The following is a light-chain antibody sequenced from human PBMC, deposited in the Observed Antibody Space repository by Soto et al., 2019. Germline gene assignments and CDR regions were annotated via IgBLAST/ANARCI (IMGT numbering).Light chain of an antibody. V-gene: IGLV1-44*01. CDR1: SSNIGSNT. Sequence: QSVLTQPPSASGTPGQRVTISCSGSSSNIGSNTVNWYQQLPGTAPKLLIYSNNQRPSGVPDRFSGSKSGTSASLAISGLQSEDEADYYCAAWDSSPWVFGGGTQLTVL. CDR2: SNN. J-gene: IGLJ3*02. CDR3: AAWDSSPWV.